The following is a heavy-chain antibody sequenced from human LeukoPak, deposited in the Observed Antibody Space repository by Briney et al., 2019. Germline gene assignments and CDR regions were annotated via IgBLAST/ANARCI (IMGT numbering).Heavy chain of an antibody. CDR1: GYTFTGYY. V-gene: IGHV1-2*02. CDR2: INPNSGGT. J-gene: IGHJ4*02. Sequence: GASVKVSCKASGYTFTGYYMHWVRQAPGQGLEWMGWINPNSGGTTYAQKFQGRVTMTRDTSISTAYMELSRLRSDATAVYYCARGGNWGSFDYWGQGTLATVSS. D-gene: IGHD7-27*01. CDR3: ARGGNWGSFDY.